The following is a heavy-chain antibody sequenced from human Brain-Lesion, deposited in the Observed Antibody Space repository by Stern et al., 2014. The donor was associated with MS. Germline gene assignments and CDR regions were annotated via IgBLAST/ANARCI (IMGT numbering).Heavy chain of an antibody. D-gene: IGHD1-1*01. Sequence: EMQLVESGGGLVKSGGSLRLSCAASGFTFSQAWMGWVRQVPGKGREWVGHIKSRTDGGTANYAASVKDRFTVSRDNSANMLYLQMNSLTIEDTAVYYCVAGAQLWLWGQGTLVTVSS. CDR2: IKSRTDGGTA. V-gene: IGHV3-15*01. J-gene: IGHJ4*02. CDR3: VAGAQLWL. CDR1: GFTFSQAW.